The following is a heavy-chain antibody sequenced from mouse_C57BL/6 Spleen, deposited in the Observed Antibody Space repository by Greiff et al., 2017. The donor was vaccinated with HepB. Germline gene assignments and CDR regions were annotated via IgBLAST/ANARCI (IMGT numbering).Heavy chain of an antibody. D-gene: IGHD2-4*01. CDR1: GYTFTSYW. Sequence: QVQLKQPGAELVKPGASVKLSCKASGYTFTSYWMHWVKQRPGQGLEWIGTIHPNSGSTNYNEKFKSKATLTVDKSSSTAYMQLSSLTSEDSAVYYCANYDYDVGAMDYWGQGTSVTVSS. J-gene: IGHJ4*01. CDR2: IHPNSGST. CDR3: ANYDYDVGAMDY. V-gene: IGHV1-64*01.